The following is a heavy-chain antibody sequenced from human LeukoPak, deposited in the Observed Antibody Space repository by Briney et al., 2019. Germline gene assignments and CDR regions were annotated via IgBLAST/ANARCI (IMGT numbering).Heavy chain of an antibody. J-gene: IGHJ5*02. D-gene: IGHD2-2*01. CDR2: ISSSSSYI. V-gene: IGHV3-21*01. Sequence: PGGSLRLSCAASGFTFSSYSMNWVRQAPGKGLEWVSSISSSSSYIYYADSVKGRFTISRDNAKNSLYLQMNSLRAEDTAVYYCARALVVPAATMPYNWFDPWGQGTLVTVSS. CDR1: GFTFSSYS. CDR3: ARALVVPAATMPYNWFDP.